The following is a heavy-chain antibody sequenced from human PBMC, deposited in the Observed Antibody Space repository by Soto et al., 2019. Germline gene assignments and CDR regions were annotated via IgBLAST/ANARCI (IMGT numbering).Heavy chain of an antibody. J-gene: IGHJ4*02. D-gene: IGHD6-13*01. CDR3: ARELDSSTTDY. CDR2: INPSGGST. CDR1: GYTFTSYY. V-gene: IGHV1-46*03. Sequence: QVQLVQSGAEVKKPGASVKVSCKASGYTFTSYYMHWVRQAPGQGLEWMGIINPSGGSTSYVQKFQGRVTMTRYTTTSTVYMELSSLRSEDTAVYYCARELDSSTTDYWGQETLVTVSS.